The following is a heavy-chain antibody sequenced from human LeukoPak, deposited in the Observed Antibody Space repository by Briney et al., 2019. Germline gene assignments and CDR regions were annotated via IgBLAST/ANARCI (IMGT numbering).Heavy chain of an antibody. D-gene: IGHD3-22*01. CDR2: INWNGGST. Sequence: PGGSLRLSCAASGFTFDDYGMSWVRQAPGKGLEGGAGINWNGGSTGYADSVKGRFTISRDNAKNSLDLQMNSLRAEDTAVYYCAKGESYYYASSGYDDYWGQGTLVTVSS. CDR3: AKGESYYYASSGYDDY. V-gene: IGHV3-20*04. CDR1: GFTFDDYG. J-gene: IGHJ4*02.